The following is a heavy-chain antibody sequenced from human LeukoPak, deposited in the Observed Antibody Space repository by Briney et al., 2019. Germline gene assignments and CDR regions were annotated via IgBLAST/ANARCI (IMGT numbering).Heavy chain of an antibody. J-gene: IGHJ3*02. CDR3: ARHSSRSAIRRAFDI. Sequence: SETLSLTCTVSGGSISSYYWSWIRQPPGKGLEWIGYIYYSGSTNYNPSLKSRVTISVDTSKNQFSLKLRSVTAADTAVYYCARHSSRSAIRRAFDIWGQGTMVTVSS. V-gene: IGHV4-59*01. CDR2: IYYSGST. D-gene: IGHD2-2*01. CDR1: GGSISSYY.